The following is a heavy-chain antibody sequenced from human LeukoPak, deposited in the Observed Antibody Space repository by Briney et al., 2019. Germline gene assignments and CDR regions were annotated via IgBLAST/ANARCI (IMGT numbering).Heavy chain of an antibody. V-gene: IGHV1-69*13. CDR1: GGTFSSYV. D-gene: IGHD6-6*01. J-gene: IGHJ4*02. CDR2: IIPIFGTP. CDR3: ARLSGSSSLVYFDY. Sequence: SVTVSCKASGGTFSSYVISWVRQAPGQGLEWMGGIIPIFGTPNYAEKFQGRVTITADESTSTAYMDLSSLRSEDTALYYCARLSGSSSLVYFDYWGQGTLVTVSS.